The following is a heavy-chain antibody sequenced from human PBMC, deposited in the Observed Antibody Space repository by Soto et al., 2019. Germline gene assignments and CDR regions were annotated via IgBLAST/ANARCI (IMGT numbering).Heavy chain of an antibody. D-gene: IGHD2-2*01. J-gene: IGHJ3*02. CDR2: ISGGGGST. Sequence: EVELLESGGGLGQPGGSLRLSCAASGFTFSSYAMSWVRQAPGKGLEWVSGISGGGGSTYYADSVKGRFSISRDNSKNTLYLQMINLRAEDSAVYFCAKMQHVYQLPADAYAIWGQGTMVTVSS. V-gene: IGHV3-23*01. CDR3: AKMQHVYQLPADAYAI. CDR1: GFTFSSYA.